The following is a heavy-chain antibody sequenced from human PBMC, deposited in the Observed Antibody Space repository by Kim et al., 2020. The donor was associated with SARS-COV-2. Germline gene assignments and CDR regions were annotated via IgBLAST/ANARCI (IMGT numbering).Heavy chain of an antibody. D-gene: IGHD1-26*01. V-gene: IGHV3-30*18. CDR2: ISYDGSNK. CDR3: AKDRGRYAVGATRGMDV. CDR1: GFTFSSYG. J-gene: IGHJ6*02. Sequence: GGSLRLSCAASGFTFSSYGMHWVRQAPGKGLEWVAVISYDGSNKYYADSVKGRFTISRDNSKNTLYLQMNSLRAEDTAVYYCAKDRGRYAVGATRGMDVWGQGTTVTVSS.